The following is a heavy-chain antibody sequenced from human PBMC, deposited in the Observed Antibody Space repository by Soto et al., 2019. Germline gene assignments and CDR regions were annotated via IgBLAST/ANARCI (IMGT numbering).Heavy chain of an antibody. D-gene: IGHD5-12*01. J-gene: IGHJ4*02. V-gene: IGHV3-23*01. CDR3: AKLVVATIRGYFDY. CDR1: GFTFGDYA. Sequence: GGSLRLSCTASGFTFGDYAMSWVRQAPGKGLEWVSAISGSGGSTYYADSVKGRFTISRDNSKNTLYLQMNSLRAEDTAVYYCAKLVVATIRGYFDYWGQGTLVTVSS. CDR2: ISGSGGST.